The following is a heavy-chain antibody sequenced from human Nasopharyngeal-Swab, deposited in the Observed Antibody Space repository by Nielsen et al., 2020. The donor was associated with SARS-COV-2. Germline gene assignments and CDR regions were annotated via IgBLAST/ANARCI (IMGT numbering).Heavy chain of an antibody. CDR3: ATSREGWGYCSRTSCYALWFAP. CDR2: INTNTGNP. CDR1: GYTFTSNA. J-gene: IGHJ5*02. V-gene: IGHV7-4-1*02. Sequence: AAVKVSCKAAGYTFTSNAMNWVRQDPGQGQERMGWINTNTGNPTYAQGFTGRFVVSLDTSVSTAYLQISSLKAEDTAVYYCATSREGWGYCSRTSCYALWFAPWGQGPLVTVSS. D-gene: IGHD2-2*01.